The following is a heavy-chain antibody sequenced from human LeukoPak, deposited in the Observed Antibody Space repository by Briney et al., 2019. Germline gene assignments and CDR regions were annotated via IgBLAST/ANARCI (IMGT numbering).Heavy chain of an antibody. V-gene: IGHV4-39*07. Sequence: SETLSLTCTVSGGSISSSSYYWGWIRQPPGKGLEWIGSIYYSGSTNYNPSLKSRVTISVDTSKNQFSLKLSSVTAADTAVYYCARGGGFSSYWAADFDYWGQGTLVTVSS. J-gene: IGHJ4*02. CDR1: GGSISSSSYY. D-gene: IGHD3-10*01. CDR3: ARGGGFSSYWAADFDY. CDR2: IYYSGST.